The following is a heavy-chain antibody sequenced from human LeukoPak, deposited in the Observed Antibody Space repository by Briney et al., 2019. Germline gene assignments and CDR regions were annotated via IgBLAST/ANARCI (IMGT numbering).Heavy chain of an antibody. V-gene: IGHV3-48*03. D-gene: IGHD7-27*01. CDR1: GFTFSSYE. Sequence: GGSLRLSCAASGFTFSSYEMKWVREAPGKGLEWVSYISSSGSTIYYADSVKGRFTISRDNAKNSLYLQMNSLRAEDTAVYYCARIGIVLTGSFDYWGQGTLVTVSS. CDR3: ARIGIVLTGSFDY. J-gene: IGHJ4*02. CDR2: ISSSGSTI.